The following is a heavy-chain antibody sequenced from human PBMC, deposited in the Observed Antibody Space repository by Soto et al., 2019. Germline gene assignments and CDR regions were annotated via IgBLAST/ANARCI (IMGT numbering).Heavy chain of an antibody. CDR1: GGPVSGDDLY. J-gene: IGHJ6*02. CDR3: ARALVTDYNSRDYHYYFAMDV. CDR2: VYHTVTT. Sequence: LSLTCVVSGGPVSGDDLYWSWIRHLPGKGLEWIANVYHTVTTYYNPSLKSRVSMSVDTSQNQFSLILASVTAADTAVYYCARALVTDYNSRDYHYYFAMDVWGQGTSVTASS. D-gene: IGHD3-22*01. V-gene: IGHV4-31*02.